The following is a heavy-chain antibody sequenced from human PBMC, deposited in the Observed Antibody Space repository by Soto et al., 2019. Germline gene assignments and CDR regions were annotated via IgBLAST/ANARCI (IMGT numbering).Heavy chain of an antibody. V-gene: IGHV4-30-4*01. J-gene: IGHJ6*02. CDR1: GGSISSGDYY. Sequence: NPSETLSLTCTVSGGSISSGDYYWSWIRQPPWKGLEWIGYIYYSGSTYYNPSLKSRVTISVDTSKNQFSLKLSSVTAADTAVYYCARDGSSLLAPYYYGMDVWGQGXTVTVSS. D-gene: IGHD6-6*01. CDR2: IYYSGST. CDR3: ARDGSSLLAPYYYGMDV.